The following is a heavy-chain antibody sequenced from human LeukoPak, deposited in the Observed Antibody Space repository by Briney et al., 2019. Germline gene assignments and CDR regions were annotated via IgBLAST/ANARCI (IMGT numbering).Heavy chain of an antibody. CDR3: ARQVGHCSGGSCYGGGFLYYYYGMDV. CDR2: IYYSGST. V-gene: IGHV4-59*08. Sequence: PETLSLTCTVPGGSTSSYYWSWIRQPPGKGLEWIGYIYYSGSTNYNPSLKSRVTISVDTSKNQFSLKLSSVTAADTAVYYCARQVGHCSGGSCYGGGFLYYYYGMDVWGQGTTVTVSS. J-gene: IGHJ6*02. D-gene: IGHD2-15*01. CDR1: GGSTSSYY.